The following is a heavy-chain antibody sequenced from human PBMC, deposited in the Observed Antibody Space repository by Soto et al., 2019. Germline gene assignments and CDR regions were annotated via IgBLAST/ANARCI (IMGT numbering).Heavy chain of an antibody. D-gene: IGHD3-10*01. V-gene: IGHV4-34*01. CDR3: ARGYGEEWPTSDF. Sequence: QVQLQQWGAGLLKPSETLSLTCTVYGGSFSRYHWNWIRQAPGKGLEWIGEIHHNGGTNYSPSLEVRVTISVDTSKNEFSLKLRSVTAADTAVYYCARGYGEEWPTSDFWGQGTLVTVSS. J-gene: IGHJ4*02. CDR2: IHHNGGT. CDR1: GGSFSRYH.